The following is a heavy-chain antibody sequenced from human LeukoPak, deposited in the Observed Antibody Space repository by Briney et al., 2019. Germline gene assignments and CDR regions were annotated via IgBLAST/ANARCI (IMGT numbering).Heavy chain of an antibody. CDR3: ARREPHGDYGGKIRYYYYMDV. Sequence: SETLSLTCAVYGGSFSGYYWSWIRQPPGKGLEWMGEINHGGNTNSTPSLRSQVTMSVDTSKNQSSLKLSSLTAADTAMYYCARREPHGDYGGKIRYYYYMDVWGKGTPITISS. D-gene: IGHD4-23*01. CDR2: INHGGNT. J-gene: IGHJ6*03. CDR1: GGSFSGYY. V-gene: IGHV4-34*01.